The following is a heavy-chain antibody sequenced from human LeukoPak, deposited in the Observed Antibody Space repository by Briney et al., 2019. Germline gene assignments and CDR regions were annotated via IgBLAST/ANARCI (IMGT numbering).Heavy chain of an antibody. CDR3: ARLHDFWRGKGWFDL. CDR2: VYYTGST. D-gene: IGHD3-3*01. J-gene: IGHJ5*02. Sequence: PGGSLRLSCAASGFIVSNTYMTWIRQPPGKGLEWVGYVYYTGSTSCNPPLKSRVTISLDTSKNHFSLRLSSVTAADTAVYYCARLHDFWRGKGWFDLWGQGTLVTVSS. CDR1: GFIVSNTY. V-gene: IGHV4-59*02.